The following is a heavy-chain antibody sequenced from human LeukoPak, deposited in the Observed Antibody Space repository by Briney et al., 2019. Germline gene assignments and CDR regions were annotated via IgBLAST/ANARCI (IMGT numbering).Heavy chain of an antibody. CDR3: ARRSYYYGSGSYYNV. CDR2: IYHSGST. CDR1: GGSISSGGYY. V-gene: IGHV4-30-2*01. J-gene: IGHJ4*02. Sequence: SQTLSLTCTVSGGSISSGGYYWSWIRQPPGKGLEWIGHIYHSGSTYYNPSLKSRVTISVDRSKNQFSLKLSSVTAADTAVYYCARRSYYYGSGSYYNVWGQGTLVTVSS. D-gene: IGHD3-10*01.